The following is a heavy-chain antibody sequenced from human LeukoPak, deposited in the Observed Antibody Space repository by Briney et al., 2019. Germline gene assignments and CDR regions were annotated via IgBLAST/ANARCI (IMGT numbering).Heavy chain of an antibody. CDR2: TYYRSKWYN. D-gene: IGHD6-13*01. J-gene: IGHJ4*02. CDR1: GDSVSSNSAA. CDR3: ARGGVYSSSSGGGFLGY. Sequence: SQTLSLTCAISGDSVSSNSAAWNWIRQSPSRGLEWLGRTYYRSKWYNDYAVSVKSRITINPDTSKNQFSLQLNSVTPEDTAVYYCARGGVYSSSSGGGFLGYWGQGTLVTVSS. V-gene: IGHV6-1*01.